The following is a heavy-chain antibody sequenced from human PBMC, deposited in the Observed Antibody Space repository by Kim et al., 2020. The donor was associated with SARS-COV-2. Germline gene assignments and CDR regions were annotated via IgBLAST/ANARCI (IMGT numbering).Heavy chain of an antibody. D-gene: IGHD3-10*01. Sequence: GGSLRLSCAASGFTFSSYGMHWVRQAPGKGLEWVAVISYDGSNKYYADSVKGRFTISRDNSKNTLYLQMNSLRAEDTAVYYCASDRILWFGDDRDAFDI. CDR1: GFTFSSYG. CDR3: ASDRILWFGDDRDAFDI. CDR2: ISYDGSNK. V-gene: IGHV3-33*05. J-gene: IGHJ3*02.